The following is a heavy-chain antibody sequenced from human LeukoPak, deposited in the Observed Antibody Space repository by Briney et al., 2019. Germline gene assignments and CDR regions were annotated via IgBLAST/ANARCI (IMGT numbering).Heavy chain of an antibody. CDR2: IYYSGST. CDR1: GGSISSYY. V-gene: IGHV4-59*01. D-gene: IGHD3-22*01. J-gene: IGHJ4*02. CDR3: AGGGDSGGYYYPMFDY. Sequence: SETLSLTCTVSGGSISSYYWSWIRQPPGKGLEWIGYIYYSGSTNYNPSLKSRVTISVDTSKNQFSLKLNSVTAAVTAVYYCAGGGDSGGYYYPMFDYWGQGTLVTVSS.